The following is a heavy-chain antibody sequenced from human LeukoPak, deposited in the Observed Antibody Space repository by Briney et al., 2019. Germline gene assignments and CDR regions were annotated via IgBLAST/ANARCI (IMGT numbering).Heavy chain of an antibody. J-gene: IGHJ1*01. D-gene: IGHD4-17*01. CDR3: APDYGRSQTPY. CDR1: GFTFSSYA. V-gene: IGHV3-23*01. CDR2: ISGSGGST. Sequence: GGSLRLSCAASGFTFSSYAMSWVRQAPGKGLEWVSAISGSGGSTYYAESVKGGFTISRENYKKTLYLQMNRLRAEDTAVYYCAPDYGRSQTPYWRQGTLLTVSS.